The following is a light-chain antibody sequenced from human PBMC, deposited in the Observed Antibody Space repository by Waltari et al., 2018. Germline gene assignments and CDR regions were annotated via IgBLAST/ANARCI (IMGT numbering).Light chain of an antibody. J-gene: IGKJ1*01. CDR3: QHYLRLPVA. CDR1: QSVRRA. Sequence: DIVLMQSPGTLSLSPGERATLSCRASQSVRRALAWYQQKPGQAPRLLIYDASNRATGIPDRFSGSASGTDFSLTISRLEPEDFAVYYCQHYLRLPVAFGQGTKVEIK. V-gene: IGKV3-20*01. CDR2: DAS.